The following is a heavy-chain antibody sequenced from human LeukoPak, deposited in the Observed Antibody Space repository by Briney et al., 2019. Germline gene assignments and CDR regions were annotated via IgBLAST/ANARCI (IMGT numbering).Heavy chain of an antibody. CDR2: IYYSGST. J-gene: IGHJ4*02. V-gene: IGHV4-59*08. Sequence: SETLSLTCTVSGGSISSYYWRWIRQPPGKGLEWIGYIYYSGSTNYDPPLKSRVTISLDTSKNQFSLKLTSVTAADTAVYYCARHRLGVTRDFDYWGQGTLVTVSS. D-gene: IGHD3-10*01. CDR1: GGSISSYY. CDR3: ARHRLGVTRDFDY.